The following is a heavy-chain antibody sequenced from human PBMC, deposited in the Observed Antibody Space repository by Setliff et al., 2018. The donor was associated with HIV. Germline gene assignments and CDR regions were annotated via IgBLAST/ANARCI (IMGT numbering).Heavy chain of an antibody. V-gene: IGHV1-18*01. CDR2: ISAYNGNT. Sequence: ASVKVSCKAPGYTFTSYGISWVRQAPGQGLGWMGWISAYNGNTNKGKNFQGRVTMTTDTSTSTDYMELRSLRSADTAVYYCASSVDNYGDNRWFDPWGQGTLVTVSS. D-gene: IGHD4-17*01. CDR3: ASSVDNYGDNRWFDP. J-gene: IGHJ5*02. CDR1: GYTFTSYG.